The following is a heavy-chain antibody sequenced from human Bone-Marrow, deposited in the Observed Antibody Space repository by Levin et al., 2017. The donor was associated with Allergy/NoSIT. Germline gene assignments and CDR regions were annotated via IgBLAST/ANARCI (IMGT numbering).Heavy chain of an antibody. J-gene: IGHJ4*02. CDR2: ISYDGSNK. CDR3: ARANIVVVPAAMVLDY. Sequence: GGSLRLSCAASGFTFSSYAMHWVRQAPGKGLEWVAVISYDGSNKYYADSVKGRFTISRDNSKNTLYLQMNSLRAEDTAVYYCARANIVVVPAAMVLDYWGQGTLVTVSS. CDR1: GFTFSSYA. D-gene: IGHD2-2*01. V-gene: IGHV3-30*04.